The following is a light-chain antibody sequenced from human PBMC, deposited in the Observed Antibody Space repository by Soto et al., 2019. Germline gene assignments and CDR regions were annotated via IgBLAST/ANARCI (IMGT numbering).Light chain of an antibody. V-gene: IGKV3-20*01. CDR3: QQYDSSPMYT. J-gene: IGKJ2*01. CDR2: GVS. CDR1: QSVSSSY. Sequence: EIVLTQSPGTLSLSPGERATLSCRASQSVSSSYLAWYQQKPGQAPRRLIYGVSSRATGIPDRFSGSGSGTDFTLTISRLEPEDFAVYYCQQYDSSPMYTFGQGTKLEIK.